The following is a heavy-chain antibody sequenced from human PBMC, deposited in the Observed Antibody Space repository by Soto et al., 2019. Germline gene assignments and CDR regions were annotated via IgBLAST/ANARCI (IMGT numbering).Heavy chain of an antibody. CDR3: ARDGYDSSDYEAYCFDY. V-gene: IGHV3-11*01. CDR1: GFTFSDYY. J-gene: IGHJ4*02. D-gene: IGHD3-22*01. Sequence: QVQLVESGGGLVKPGGSLRLSCAASGFTFSDYYMSWIRQAPGKGLERVSYISSSGSTIYYADSVKGRFTISRDNAKNSLYLQMISLRAEDTAVYYCARDGYDSSDYEAYCFDYWGQGTLVTVSS. CDR2: ISSSGSTI.